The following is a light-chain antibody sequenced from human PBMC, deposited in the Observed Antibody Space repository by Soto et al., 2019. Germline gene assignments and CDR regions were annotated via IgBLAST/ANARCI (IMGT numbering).Light chain of an antibody. J-gene: IGKJ4*01. CDR2: GAS. CDR1: QGIASS. Sequence: DIHLTQSPSFLSASVGDRVTITCRASQGIASSLVWYQQKAGKAPQLLIYGASTLETGVPSRFSGRGPGTEFTLTISSLQPEDFGIYYCQQFNSYPLTFGGGTKVEL. V-gene: IGKV1-9*01. CDR3: QQFNSYPLT.